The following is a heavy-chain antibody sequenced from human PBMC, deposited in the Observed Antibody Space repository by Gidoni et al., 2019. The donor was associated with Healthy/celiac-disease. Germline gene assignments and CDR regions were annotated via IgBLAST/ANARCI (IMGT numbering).Heavy chain of an antibody. CDR2: ISGSGGST. D-gene: IGHD3-10*01. CDR1: GFTFSSYA. V-gene: IGHV3-23*01. Sequence: EVQLLESGGGLVQPGGSLRLSCAASGFTFSSYAMSWVRQAPGKGLEGVAAISGSGGSTYYADSVKGRFTISRDNSKNTLYLQMNSLRAEDTAVYYCAKNYGSGSYFDYWGQGTLVTVSS. J-gene: IGHJ4*02. CDR3: AKNYGSGSYFDY.